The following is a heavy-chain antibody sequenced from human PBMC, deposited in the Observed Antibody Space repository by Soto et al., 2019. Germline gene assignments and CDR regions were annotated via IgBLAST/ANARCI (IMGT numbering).Heavy chain of an antibody. CDR1: GFTFSSYW. J-gene: IGHJ4*02. CDR3: ARSSYDFWSGLGEGFDY. CDR2: IKQDGSEK. D-gene: IGHD3-3*01. V-gene: IGHV3-7*01. Sequence: EVQLVESGGGWVQPGGSLRLSCAASGFTFSSYWMSWVRQAPGKGLEWVANIKQDGSEKYYVDSVKGRFTIPRDNAKNSLYLQMNSLRAEDTGVYYGARSSYDFWSGLGEGFDYWGQGTLVTVSS.